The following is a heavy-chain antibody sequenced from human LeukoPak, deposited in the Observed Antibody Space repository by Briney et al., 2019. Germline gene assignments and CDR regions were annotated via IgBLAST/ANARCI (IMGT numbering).Heavy chain of an antibody. CDR2: ISGSGGST. CDR1: GFTFSSYS. D-gene: IGHD6-19*01. V-gene: IGHV3-23*01. J-gene: IGHJ4*02. CDR3: AKETCSSGWYPYFDY. Sequence: GGSLRLSCAASGFTFSSYSMNWVRQAPGKGLEWVSGISGSGGSTYYADSVKGRFTISRDNSKNTLFLQMNSLRAEDTAVYYCAKETCSSGWYPYFDYWGQGTLVTVSS.